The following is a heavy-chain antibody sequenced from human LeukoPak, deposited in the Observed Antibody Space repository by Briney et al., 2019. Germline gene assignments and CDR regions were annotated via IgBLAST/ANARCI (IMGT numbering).Heavy chain of an antibody. CDR2: ISSSGSTI. CDR3: ARADYYDSSWFDP. Sequence: PGGSLRLSCAASGFTFSSYEMSWVRQAPGKGLEWVSYISSSGSTIYYADSVKGRFTISRDNAKNSLYLQMNSLRAEDTAVYYCARADYYDSSWFDPWGQGTLVTVSS. D-gene: IGHD3-22*01. J-gene: IGHJ5*02. V-gene: IGHV3-48*03. CDR1: GFTFSSYE.